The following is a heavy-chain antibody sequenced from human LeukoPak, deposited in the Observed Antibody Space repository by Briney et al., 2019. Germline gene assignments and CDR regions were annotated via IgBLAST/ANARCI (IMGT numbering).Heavy chain of an antibody. CDR3: ARGYSSGYYYHYYMDV. CDR2: IYYSGST. J-gene: IGHJ6*03. Sequence: PSETLSLTCTVSGGSISSYYWSWIRQPPGKGLEWIGYIYYSGSTNYNPSLKSRVTISVDTSKNQFSLKLSSVTAADTAVYYCARGYSSGYYYHYYMDVWGKGTTVTVSS. D-gene: IGHD3-22*01. CDR1: GGSISSYY. V-gene: IGHV4-59*01.